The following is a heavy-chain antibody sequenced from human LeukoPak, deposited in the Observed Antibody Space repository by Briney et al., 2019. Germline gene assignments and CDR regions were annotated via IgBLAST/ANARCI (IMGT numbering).Heavy chain of an antibody. V-gene: IGHV1-18*01. D-gene: IGHD6-19*01. CDR3: ARAGAVAGTRGVFDY. J-gene: IGHJ4*02. CDR1: GYTFTSYG. Sequence: ASVKVSCKASGYTFTSYGISWVRQAPGQGFEWMGWISAYNGNTNYAQKIQGRVTMTTDTSTSTVYMELRSLRSDDTAVYYCARAGAVAGTRGVFDYWGQGTLVTVSS. CDR2: ISAYNGNT.